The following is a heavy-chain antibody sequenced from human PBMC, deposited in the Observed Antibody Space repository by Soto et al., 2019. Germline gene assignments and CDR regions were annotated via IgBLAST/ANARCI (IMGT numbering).Heavy chain of an antibody. V-gene: IGHV4-34*01. CDR1: GGSFSGYY. D-gene: IGHD3-16*02. CDR3: ARGHYDYVWGSYRYNNWFDP. Sequence: SETLSLTCAVYGGSFSGYYWSWIRQPPGKGLEWIGEINHSGSTNYNPSLKSRVTISVDTSKNQFSLKLSSVTAADTAVYYCARGHYDYVWGSYRYNNWFDPWGQGTLVTVSS. CDR2: INHSGST. J-gene: IGHJ5*02.